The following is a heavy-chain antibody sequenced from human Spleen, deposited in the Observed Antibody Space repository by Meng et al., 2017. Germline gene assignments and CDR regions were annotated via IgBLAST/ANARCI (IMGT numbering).Heavy chain of an antibody. V-gene: IGHV4-31*03. CDR3: AANRDGFDP. CDR1: GGSVSSGGYY. Sequence: QVQLQGAGPGLGRPSETLSLTCTVSGGSVSSGGYYWSWIRQHPGKGLEWIGHMYYSGSTYYNPSLKSRVTISVDTSQNQFSLKLSSVTAADTAVYYCAANRDGFDPWGQGTPVTVSS. J-gene: IGHJ5*02. CDR2: MYYSGST.